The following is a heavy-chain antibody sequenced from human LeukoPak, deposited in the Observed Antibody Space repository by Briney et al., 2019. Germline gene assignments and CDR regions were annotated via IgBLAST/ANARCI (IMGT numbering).Heavy chain of an antibody. CDR2: ISYDGSNK. J-gene: IGHJ6*02. V-gene: IGHV3-30*18. Sequence: GSLRLSCAASGFTFSSYCMHWVRQAPGKGLEWVAVISYDGSNKYYADSVKGRFTIFRDNSKNTLYLQMNSLRAEDTAVYYCAKGGQGHYYNVRDVWGQGTTVPVSS. CDR1: GFTFSSYC. CDR3: AKGGQGHYYNVRDV.